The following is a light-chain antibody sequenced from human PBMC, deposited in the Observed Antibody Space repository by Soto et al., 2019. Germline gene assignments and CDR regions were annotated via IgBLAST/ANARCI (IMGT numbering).Light chain of an antibody. Sequence: EIVLTPPPANLSLSPGQRATLSCRASQSVSRYLAWYQQKPGQAPRLLIYDASNRATGIPARFSGSVSGTDGTITITSLEPEDGAVYYCQQRSSWTGTFGQGTKVDIK. J-gene: IGKJ1*01. CDR2: DAS. V-gene: IGKV3-11*01. CDR3: QQRSSWTGT. CDR1: QSVSRY.